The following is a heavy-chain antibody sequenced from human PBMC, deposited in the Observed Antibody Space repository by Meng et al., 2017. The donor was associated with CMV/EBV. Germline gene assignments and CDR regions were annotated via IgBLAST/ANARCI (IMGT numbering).Heavy chain of an antibody. CDR2: INHSGST. D-gene: IGHD2-15*01. Sequence: VELKQWGAGLLKPSETLSLTCAVYGGSFSGYYWSWIRQPPGKGLEWIGEINHSGSTNYNPSLKSRVTISVDTSKNQFSLKLSSVTAADTAVYYCASSLTYPDYWGQGTLVTVSS. CDR1: GGSFSGYY. V-gene: IGHV4-34*01. J-gene: IGHJ4*02. CDR3: ASSLTYPDY.